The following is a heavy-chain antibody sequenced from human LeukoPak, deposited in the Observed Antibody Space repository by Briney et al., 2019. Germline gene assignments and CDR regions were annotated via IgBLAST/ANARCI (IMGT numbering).Heavy chain of an antibody. CDR2: ISGSGGST. J-gene: IGHJ4*02. CDR3: AKAPSPVLRFLEWLNGIDY. V-gene: IGHV3-23*01. D-gene: IGHD3-3*01. CDR1: GFTFSGYA. Sequence: TGGSLRLSCAASGFTFSGYAMSWVRQAPGKGLEWVSAISGSGGSTYYADSVKGRFTISRDNSKNTLYLQMNSLGAEDTAVYYCAKAPSPVLRFLEWLNGIDYWGQGTLVTVSS.